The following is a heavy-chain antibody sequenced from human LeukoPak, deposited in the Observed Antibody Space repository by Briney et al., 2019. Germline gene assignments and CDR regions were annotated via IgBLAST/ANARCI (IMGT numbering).Heavy chain of an antibody. V-gene: IGHV3-33*06. CDR2: IWYDGSNK. CDR3: AKGGGTATMVRGVIIGDYFDY. CDR1: GFTFSSYG. D-gene: IGHD3-10*01. Sequence: GRSLRLSCAASGFTFSSYGMHWVRQAPGKGLEWVAVIWYDGSNKYYADSVKGRFTISRDNSKNTLYLQINSLRAEDTAVYYCAKGGGTATMVRGVIIGDYFDYWGQGTLVTVSS. J-gene: IGHJ4*02.